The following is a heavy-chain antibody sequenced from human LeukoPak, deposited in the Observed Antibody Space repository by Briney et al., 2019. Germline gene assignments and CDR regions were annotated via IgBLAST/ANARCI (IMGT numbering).Heavy chain of an antibody. Sequence: GASVKVSCKASGYTFTSYYMHWLRQAPGQGLEWMGITNASGGSTSYAQKFQGRVTMTRDTSTSTVYMELSSVRSEYTAVYYCTRDCGWYAFDIWGQGTMVTVSS. CDR3: TRDCGWYAFDI. J-gene: IGHJ3*02. CDR2: TNASGGST. V-gene: IGHV1-46*01. D-gene: IGHD2-21*01. CDR1: GYTFTSYY.